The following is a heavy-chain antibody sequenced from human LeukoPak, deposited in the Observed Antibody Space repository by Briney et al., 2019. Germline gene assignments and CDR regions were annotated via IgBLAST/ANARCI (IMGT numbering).Heavy chain of an antibody. D-gene: IGHD3-10*01. Sequence: GGSLRLSCAASGFTFSSYGMHWVRQAPGKGLEWVAVIWYDGSNKYYADSVKGRFTISRDNSKNTLYLQMNSLRAEDTAVYYCVRGSGNYYNRLDSWGQGILVTVSS. CDR2: IWYDGSNK. J-gene: IGHJ4*02. V-gene: IGHV3-33*01. CDR3: VRGSGNYYNRLDS. CDR1: GFTFSSYG.